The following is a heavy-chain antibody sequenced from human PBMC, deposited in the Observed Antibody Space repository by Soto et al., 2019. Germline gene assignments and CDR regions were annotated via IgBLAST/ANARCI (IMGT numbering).Heavy chain of an antibody. CDR2: NNHSGST. CDR3: ARGGAAARLDI. Sequence: ASETLSLTCAVYGGSFSGYYWSWIRPPPGKGVEWIGGNNHSGSTNYNPSLKSRVTLSVDTSKNQFSLKLSSVTAADTAVYYCARGGAAARLDIWGQGTMVTVSS. J-gene: IGHJ3*02. D-gene: IGHD6-13*01. CDR1: GGSFSGYY. V-gene: IGHV4-34*01.